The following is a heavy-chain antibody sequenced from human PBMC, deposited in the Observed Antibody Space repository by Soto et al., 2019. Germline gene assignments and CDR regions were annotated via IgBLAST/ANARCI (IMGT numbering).Heavy chain of an antibody. V-gene: IGHV3-33*05. CDR1: GLSISNSG. J-gene: IGHJ4*02. D-gene: IGHD6-19*01. Sequence: QVQLVESGGGVVQPGRSLRLSCAVSGLSISNSGIHWVRQAPGKGLEWVAVISFDGSSEYYGDSVKGRFTIAGDKSKHTRYLQMNSLRAEDTAVYYCAAGYSSGWRFFDSWGQGTLVTVSS. CDR2: ISFDGSSE. CDR3: AAGYSSGWRFFDS.